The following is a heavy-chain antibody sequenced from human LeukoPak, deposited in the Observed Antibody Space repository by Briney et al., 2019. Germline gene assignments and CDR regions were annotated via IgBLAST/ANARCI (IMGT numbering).Heavy chain of an antibody. CDR1: GYTFTSYY. CDR2: INPSGGST. V-gene: IGHV1-46*01. D-gene: IGHD2-21*02. J-gene: IGHJ4*02. Sequence: GASVEVSCKASGYTFTSYYMHWVRQAPGQGLEWMGIINPSGGSTSYAQKFQGRVTMTRDTSTSTVYMELSSLRSEDTAVYYCARVSGAYCGGDCSNPLFDYWGQGTLVTVSS. CDR3: ARVSGAYCGGDCSNPLFDY.